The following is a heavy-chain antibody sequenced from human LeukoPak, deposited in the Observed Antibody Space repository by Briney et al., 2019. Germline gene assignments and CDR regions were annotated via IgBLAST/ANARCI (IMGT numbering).Heavy chain of an antibody. D-gene: IGHD5-18*01. J-gene: IGHJ4*02. CDR3: ARDGDTAMVLPDY. CDR1: GFTFSSYA. V-gene: IGHV3-30-3*01. CDR2: ISYDGSNN. Sequence: GGSLRLSCAASGFTFSSYAMHWVRQAPGKGLEWVAVISYDGSNNYYADSVKGRFTISRDNSKNTLYLQMNSLRAEDTAVYYCARDGDTAMVLPDYWGQGTLVTVSS.